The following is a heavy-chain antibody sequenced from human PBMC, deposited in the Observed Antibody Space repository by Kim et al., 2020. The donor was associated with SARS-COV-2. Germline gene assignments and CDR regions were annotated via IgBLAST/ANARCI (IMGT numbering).Heavy chain of an antibody. V-gene: IGHV3-33*01. CDR3: ARDIFLADSSGYYQEPLLSSPFDY. J-gene: IGHJ4*02. CDR1: GFTFSSYG. Sequence: GGSLRLSCAASGFTFSSYGMHWVRQAPGKGLEWVAVIWYDGSNKYYADSVKGRFTISRDNSKNTLYLQMNSLRAEDTAVYYCARDIFLADSSGYYQEPLLSSPFDYWGQGTLVTVSS. D-gene: IGHD3-22*01. CDR2: IWYDGSNK.